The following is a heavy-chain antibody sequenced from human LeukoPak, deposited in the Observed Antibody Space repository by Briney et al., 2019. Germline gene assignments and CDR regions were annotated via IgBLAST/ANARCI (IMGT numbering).Heavy chain of an antibody. CDR2: IYYRGST. CDR1: GGSISSSSYY. Sequence: PSETLSLTCTVSGGSISSSSYYWGWIRQPPGKGLEWIGSIYYRGSTYYNPSLKSRVTISVDTSKNQFSLKLSSVTAADTAVYYCARGQTFKSAGHWFDPWGQGTLVTVSS. D-gene: IGHD3-16*01. J-gene: IGHJ5*02. CDR3: ARGQTFKSAGHWFDP. V-gene: IGHV4-39*07.